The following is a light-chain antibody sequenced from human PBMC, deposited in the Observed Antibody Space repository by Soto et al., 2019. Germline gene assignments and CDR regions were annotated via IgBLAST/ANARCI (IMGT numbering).Light chain of an antibody. J-gene: IGKJ1*01. CDR2: GAS. Sequence: EIVLTQSPGTLSLSPGERATLSCXASQSVSSNYLAWYQQKPGQAPRLLIYGASSRATGIPDRFSGSGSGTDFTLTIRRLEPEDFAVYYCQQYGSSYPWTFGQGTKVDIK. CDR1: QSVSSNY. V-gene: IGKV3-20*01. CDR3: QQYGSSYPWT.